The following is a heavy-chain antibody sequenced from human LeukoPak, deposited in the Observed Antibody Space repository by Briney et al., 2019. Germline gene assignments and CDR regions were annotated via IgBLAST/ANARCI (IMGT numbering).Heavy chain of an antibody. CDR1: GGTFSSYA. Sequence: GASVKVSCKASGGTFSSYAISWVRQAPGQGLEWMGGIIPIFGTANYAQKFQGRVTITADESTSTAYMELSSLRFEDTAVYYCARVWSIAALDDGFDIWGQGTMVTVSS. V-gene: IGHV1-69*01. D-gene: IGHD6-6*01. J-gene: IGHJ3*02. CDR3: ARVWSIAALDDGFDI. CDR2: IIPIFGTA.